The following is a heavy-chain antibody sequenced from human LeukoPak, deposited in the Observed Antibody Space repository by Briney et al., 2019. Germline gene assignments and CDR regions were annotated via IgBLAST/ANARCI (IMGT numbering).Heavy chain of an antibody. D-gene: IGHD2-15*01. J-gene: IGHJ4*02. CDR2: IYYSGST. CDR3: ARDQGGPPFDY. V-gene: IGHV4-39*07. Sequence: SETLSLTCTVSGGSISSSSYYWGWIRQPPGKGLEWIGSIYYSGSTYYNPSLKSRVTISVDTSKNQFSLELSSVTAADTAVYYCARDQGGPPFDYWGQGTLVTVSS. CDR1: GGSISSSSYY.